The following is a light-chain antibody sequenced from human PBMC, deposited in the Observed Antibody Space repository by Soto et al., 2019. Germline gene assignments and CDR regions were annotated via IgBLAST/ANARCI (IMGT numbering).Light chain of an antibody. Sequence: VDRVTITCRASERINTYLAWYQQQPGKAPKLLIYAASSLQSGVPSRFSGSGSGTEFTLTISNLQPEDFATYYCQQANSPPLTFGGGTKVDIK. CDR2: AAS. CDR1: ERINTY. CDR3: QQANSPPLT. V-gene: IGKV1-12*01. J-gene: IGKJ4*01.